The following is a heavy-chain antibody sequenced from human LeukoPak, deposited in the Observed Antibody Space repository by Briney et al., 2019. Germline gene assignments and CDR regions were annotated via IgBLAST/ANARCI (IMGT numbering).Heavy chain of an antibody. V-gene: IGHV3-7*01. CDR3: ARDKIEGPTKLDY. J-gene: IGHJ4*02. CDR1: GITFSSYL. CDR2: RKQDESEK. D-gene: IGHD1-1*01. Sequence: GGSLRLSCAASGITFSSYLVSWVRQAPGKGLEWVANRKQDESEKYYVDSLKGRFTISRDNAKNSPYLQMNSLRAEDTAVYYCARDKIEGPTKLDYWGQGILVTVSS.